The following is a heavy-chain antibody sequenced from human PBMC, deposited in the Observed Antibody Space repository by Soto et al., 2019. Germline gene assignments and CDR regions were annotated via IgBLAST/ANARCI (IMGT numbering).Heavy chain of an antibody. J-gene: IGHJ6*02. V-gene: IGHV1-18*01. Sequence: QVQLVQSGAEVKKPGASVKVSCKASGYTFTSYGISWVRQAPGQGLEWMGWISAYNGNTNYAQKLQGRVTMTTDTSTSTAYMELRSLISDDTAVYYCARDSQGLWFVEPNQSVYGMDVWGQGTTVTVSS. D-gene: IGHD3-10*01. CDR1: GYTFTSYG. CDR3: ARDSQGLWFVEPNQSVYGMDV. CDR2: ISAYNGNT.